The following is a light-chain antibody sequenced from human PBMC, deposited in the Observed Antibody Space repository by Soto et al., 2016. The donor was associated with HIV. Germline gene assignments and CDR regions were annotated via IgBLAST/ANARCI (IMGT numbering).Light chain of an antibody. J-gene: IGLJ3*02. V-gene: IGLV3-19*01. CDR3: NSRDSSGNQWV. CDR1: SLRSYY. CDR2: GKN. Sequence: SSELTQDPAVSVALGQTVRITCQGDSLRSYYASWYQQKPGQAPILVMYGKNSRPSGIPDRFSGSSSGNTGSLTITGTQAEDEADYYCNSRDSSGNQWVFGGGTKLTVL.